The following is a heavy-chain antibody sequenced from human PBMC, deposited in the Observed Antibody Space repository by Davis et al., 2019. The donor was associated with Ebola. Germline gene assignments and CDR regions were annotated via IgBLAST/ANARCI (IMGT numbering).Heavy chain of an antibody. Sequence: GESLKISCAASGFKGRSYWMTWVRQPPAKGLEWVAFIRYDGSNKYYADSVKGRFTISRDNSKNTLSLQMNSLRAEDTAVYYCARRLRDWSFFDYWGQGTLVTVSS. CDR2: IRYDGSNK. V-gene: IGHV3-30*02. CDR1: GFKGRSYW. J-gene: IGHJ4*02. CDR3: ARRLRDWSFFDY. D-gene: IGHD3-9*01.